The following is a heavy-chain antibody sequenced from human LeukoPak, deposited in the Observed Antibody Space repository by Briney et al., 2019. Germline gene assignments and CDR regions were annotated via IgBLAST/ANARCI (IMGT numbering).Heavy chain of an antibody. D-gene: IGHD5-12*01. Sequence: HPGGSLRLSCAASGFTFSSYSMNWVRQAPGKGLEWVSYITGHSSTIYYADSVKGRFTISRDNAKNSVYLQMNSLRAEDTAVYYCARDGSYGGYGDYWGQGTLVTVSS. CDR3: ARDGSYGGYGDY. CDR2: ITGHSSTI. J-gene: IGHJ4*02. V-gene: IGHV3-48*01. CDR1: GFTFSSYS.